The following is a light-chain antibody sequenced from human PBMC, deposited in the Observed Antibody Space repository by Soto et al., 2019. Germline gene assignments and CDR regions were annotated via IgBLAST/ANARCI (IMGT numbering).Light chain of an antibody. V-gene: IGLV4-69*01. CDR3: QTWGTGTVV. J-gene: IGLJ2*01. Sequence: QPVLTQSPSASASLGASVKLTCTLSSGHSSYAIAWHQQQPEKGPRYLMKLNSDGSHSKGDGIPDRFSGSSSGAERYLTISRIQSEDEADYYCQTWGTGTVVFGGGTKVTVL. CDR1: SGHSSYA. CDR2: LNSDGSH.